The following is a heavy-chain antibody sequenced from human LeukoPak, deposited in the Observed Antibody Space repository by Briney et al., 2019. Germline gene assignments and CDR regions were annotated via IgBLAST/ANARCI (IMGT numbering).Heavy chain of an antibody. J-gene: IGHJ5*02. CDR1: GFTFSSYA. CDR2: ISYDGSNK. Sequence: GGSLRLSCAASGFTFSSYAMHWVRQAPGKGLEWVAVISYDGSNKYYADSVKGRFTISRDNSKNTLYLQMNSLRAEDTAVYYCARDYYGSGSYIPFDPWGQGTLVTVSS. V-gene: IGHV3-30-3*01. CDR3: ARDYYGSGSYIPFDP. D-gene: IGHD3-10*01.